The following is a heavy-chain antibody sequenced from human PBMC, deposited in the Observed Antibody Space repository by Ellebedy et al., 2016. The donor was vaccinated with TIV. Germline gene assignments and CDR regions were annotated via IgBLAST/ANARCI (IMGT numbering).Heavy chain of an antibody. CDR2: INPSGGST. V-gene: IGHV1-46*01. J-gene: IGHJ4*02. Sequence: ASVKVSCXASGYTFTSYYMHWVRQAPGQGLEWMGIINPSGGSTSYAQKFQGRVTMTRDTSTSTVYMELSSLRSEDTAVYYCATYPRGDGYNSGSGYWGQGTLVTVSS. CDR1: GYTFTSYY. D-gene: IGHD5-24*01. CDR3: ATYPRGDGYNSGSGY.